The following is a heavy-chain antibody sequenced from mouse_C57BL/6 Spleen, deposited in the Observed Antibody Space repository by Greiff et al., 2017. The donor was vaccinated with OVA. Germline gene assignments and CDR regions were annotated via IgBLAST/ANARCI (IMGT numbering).Heavy chain of an antibody. V-gene: IGHV7-3*01. Sequence: EVQLVESGGGLVQPGGSLSLSCAASGFTFTDYYMSWVRQPPGKALEWLGFIRNKANGYTTEYSASVKGRFTISRDNSQSILYLQMNALRAEDSATYYCARWGYYDYDGGYFDYWGQGTTLTVSS. CDR1: GFTFTDYY. J-gene: IGHJ2*01. CDR3: ARWGYYDYDGGYFDY. CDR2: IRNKANGYTT. D-gene: IGHD2-4*01.